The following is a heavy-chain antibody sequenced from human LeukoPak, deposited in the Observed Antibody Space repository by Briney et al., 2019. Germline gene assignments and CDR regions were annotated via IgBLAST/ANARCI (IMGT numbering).Heavy chain of an antibody. V-gene: IGHV4-61*02. D-gene: IGHD6-13*01. CDR2: IYTSGST. CDR1: GGSISSGSYY. CDR3: ARGYSSSWYAFDI. J-gene: IGHJ3*02. Sequence: KASETLSLTCTVSGGSISSGSYYWSWIRQPAGKGLEWTGRIYTSGSTNYNPSLKSRVTISVDTSKNQFPLKLSSVTAADTAVYYCARGYSSSWYAFDIWGQGTMVTVSS.